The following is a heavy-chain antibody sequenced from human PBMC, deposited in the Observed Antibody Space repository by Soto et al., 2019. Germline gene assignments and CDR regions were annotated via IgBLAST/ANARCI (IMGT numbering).Heavy chain of an antibody. CDR3: ARHPPYGPLDY. CDR1: GDSGGFISSSSYH. J-gene: IGHJ4*02. V-gene: IGHV4-39*01. Sequence: QLQLQESGPGLVKPSETLSLTCTVSGDSGGFISSSSYHWGWIRQPPGKGLEWIGNIYYSGSTDDNPSLAGPVTISADTSKNQFSLRLTSVTAADTAVYYCARHPPYGPLDYWGQGTLVTVSS. D-gene: IGHD4-17*01. CDR2: IYYSGST.